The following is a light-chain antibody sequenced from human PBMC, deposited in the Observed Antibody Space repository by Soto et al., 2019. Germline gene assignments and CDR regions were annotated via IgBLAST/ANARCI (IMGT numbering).Light chain of an antibody. CDR2: WAS. CDR1: QSVLSSSNNKNY. Sequence: DIVMTQSPDSLAVSLVERATINCKSSQSVLSSSNNKNYLGWYQQKPGQAPKLLISWASTRESGVPDRFSGSGSGTDFTLTISSLQAEDVAVYYCQQYYGAPLTFGQGTKVEIK. J-gene: IGKJ1*01. V-gene: IGKV4-1*01. CDR3: QQYYGAPLT.